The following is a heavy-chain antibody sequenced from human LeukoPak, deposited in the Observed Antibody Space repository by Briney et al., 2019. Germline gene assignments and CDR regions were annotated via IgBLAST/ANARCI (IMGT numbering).Heavy chain of an antibody. CDR2: ISAYNGNT. V-gene: IGHV1-18*01. D-gene: IGHD1-26*01. CDR1: GYTFTSYG. Sequence: ASVKVSCKASGYTFTSYGISWVRQAPGQGLEWMGWISAYNGNTNYEQKLQGRVTMTTETSTSTAYMELRSMRSDDTAVYYCARCLNSGSYCYFDYWGQGTLVTVSS. J-gene: IGHJ4*02. CDR3: ARCLNSGSYCYFDY.